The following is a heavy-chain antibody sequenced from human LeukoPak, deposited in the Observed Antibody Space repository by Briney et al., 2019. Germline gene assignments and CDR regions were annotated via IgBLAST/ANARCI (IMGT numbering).Heavy chain of an antibody. CDR1: GFAFSSYA. CDR3: AELGITMIGGV. Sequence: GGSLRLSCAASGFAFSSYAMSWVRQAPGKGLEWVSGIGRSGGSTYYADSVKGRFTVSRDNSKNSLYLQMNSLRAEDTAVYYCAELGITMIGGVWGKGTTVTISS. J-gene: IGHJ6*04. V-gene: IGHV3-23*01. CDR2: IGRSGGST. D-gene: IGHD3-10*02.